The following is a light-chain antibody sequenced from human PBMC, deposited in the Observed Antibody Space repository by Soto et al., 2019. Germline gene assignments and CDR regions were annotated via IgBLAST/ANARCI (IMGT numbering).Light chain of an antibody. CDR2: EVN. CDR1: SSDIGSYNR. CDR3: NSFTTSSTLV. V-gene: IGLV2-18*02. J-gene: IGLJ3*02. Sequence: QSVLTQPASVSGSPGQSITISCTGTSSDIGSYNRVSWYQQPPDTAPKLIIYEVNNRPSGVPDRFSGSKSGNTASLTISGLQAEDEADYYCNSFTTSSTLVFGGGTKVTVL.